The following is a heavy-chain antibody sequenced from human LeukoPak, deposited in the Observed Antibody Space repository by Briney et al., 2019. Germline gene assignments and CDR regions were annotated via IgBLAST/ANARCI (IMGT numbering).Heavy chain of an antibody. J-gene: IGHJ4*01. CDR3: ARVIPDGYFPFDY. D-gene: IGHD3-22*01. CDR1: GYTFTSHD. CDR2: MNPNNGNT. V-gene: IGHV1-8*01. Sequence: ASVKVSCKASGYTFTSHDINWVRQATGQGLEWMGWMNPNNGNTAYGQKFQGRFTMTRNTSINTAYMELSSLRSEDTAVYYCARVIPDGYFPFDYWGQGTLVTVSS.